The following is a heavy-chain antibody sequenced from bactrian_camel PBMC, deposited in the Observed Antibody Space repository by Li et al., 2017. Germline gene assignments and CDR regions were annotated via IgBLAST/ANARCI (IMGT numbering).Heavy chain of an antibody. CDR1: GHTDSSDC. D-gene: IGHD6*01. CDR3: AAGWEWCRAVVSGTDPEGDFGY. V-gene: IGHV3S40*01. CDR2: IYSEGGTT. J-gene: IGHJ6*01. Sequence: DVQLVESGGGSVQPGGSLRLSCVFSGHTDSSDCLGWFRQAPGKEREGVAAIYSEGGTTYYSDSVNGRFTTSQDNAKNTVYLQMNSLKLEDTAMYYCAAGWEWCRAVVSGTDPEGDFGYWGQGTQVTVS.